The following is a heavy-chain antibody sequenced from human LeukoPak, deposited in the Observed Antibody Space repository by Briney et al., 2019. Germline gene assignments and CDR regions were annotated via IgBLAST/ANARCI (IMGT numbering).Heavy chain of an antibody. CDR2: ISSSGTYT. CDR1: GYTFSDYY. Sequence: GGSLRLSCATSGYTFSDYYMSWIRQAPGKGLEWVSYISSSGTYTNSADSVKGRFTISRDYPKNSLYLQMSSLRAEDTAVYYCQRREGDIVTGYLDYWGQGTLVTVSS. D-gene: IGHD3-9*01. V-gene: IGHV3-11*03. J-gene: IGHJ4*02. CDR3: QRREGDIVTGYLDY.